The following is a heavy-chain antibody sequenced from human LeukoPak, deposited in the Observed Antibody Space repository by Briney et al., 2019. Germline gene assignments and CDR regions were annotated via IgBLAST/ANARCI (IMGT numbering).Heavy chain of an antibody. CDR1: GYTFSPYW. CDR3: TRENYVPDS. V-gene: IGHV3-7*03. CDR2: ISNGGGAT. D-gene: IGHD3-10*02. Sequence: PGGSLRLSCVASGYTFSPYWMSWGRQTPGKGLEWVASISNGGGATIYGDSVRGRFTVSRDDAKNSLFLQMNGLRSDDTAVYYCTRENYVPDSWGQGTLVTVSS. J-gene: IGHJ5*02.